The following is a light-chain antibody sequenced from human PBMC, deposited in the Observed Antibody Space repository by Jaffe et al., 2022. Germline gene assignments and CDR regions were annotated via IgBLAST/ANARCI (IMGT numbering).Light chain of an antibody. CDR2: DAS. J-gene: IGKJ3*01. CDR1: QSVSNN. Sequence: EIVLTQSPATLSLSPGERATLSCRASQSVSNNLAWYQQKPGQAPRVLIYDASNRATGIPGRFSGSGSGTDFTLTISSLEPEDFAVYYCLHRSNWPPVSTFGPGTKVDFK. CDR3: LHRSNWPPVST. V-gene: IGKV3-11*01.